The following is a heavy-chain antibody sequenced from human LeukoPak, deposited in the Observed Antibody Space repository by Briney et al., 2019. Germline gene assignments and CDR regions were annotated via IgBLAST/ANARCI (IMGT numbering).Heavy chain of an antibody. V-gene: IGHV4-59*02. CDR3: ARGGYYGSGNDFRFDP. Sequence: SETLSLTCTVSGGSVSSYYWSWIRQSPGKGLECIGYIHYTGSTNYNPSLKSRVTISVETSKNQFSLKLKSVTAADTAVYYCARGGYYGSGNDFRFDPWGQGTLVTVSS. CDR2: IHYTGST. J-gene: IGHJ5*02. CDR1: GGSVSSYY. D-gene: IGHD3-10*01.